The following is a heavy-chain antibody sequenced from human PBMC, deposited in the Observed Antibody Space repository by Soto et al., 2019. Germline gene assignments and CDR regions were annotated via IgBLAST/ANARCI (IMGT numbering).Heavy chain of an antibody. V-gene: IGHV3-48*01. CDR1: GFTFSSYA. CDR2: IRSNSSNK. CDR3: ARHTERIAQIGWFDP. D-gene: IGHD6-13*01. Sequence: PGGSLRLSCAASGFTFSSYAMHWVRQAPGKGLEWVSDIRSNSSNKYYADSVKGRFTISRDNAKNTLYLQMNSLRAEDTAVYYCARHTERIAQIGWFDPWGQGTLVTVSS. J-gene: IGHJ5*02.